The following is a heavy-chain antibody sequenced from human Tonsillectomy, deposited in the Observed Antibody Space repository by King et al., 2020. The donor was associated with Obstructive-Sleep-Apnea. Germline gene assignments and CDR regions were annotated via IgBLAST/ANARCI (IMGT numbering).Heavy chain of an antibody. D-gene: IGHD3-3*01. CDR2: ISYDGTIK. CDR3: ARGFLQWMPRCGMDV. CDR1: GFTFDTYA. J-gene: IGHJ6*02. Sequence: VQLVESGGGVVQPGRSLRLSCAASGFTFDTYAMHWVRQAPGKGLEPLSVISYDGTIKYYSDSVKGRFTISRDNPKNTLYLQMNSLRPDDTAVYYWARGFLQWMPRCGMDVWGQGTTVTVSS. V-gene: IGHV3-30*04.